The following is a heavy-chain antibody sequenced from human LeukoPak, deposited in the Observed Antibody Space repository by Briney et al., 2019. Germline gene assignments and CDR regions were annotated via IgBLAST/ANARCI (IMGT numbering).Heavy chain of an antibody. CDR2: ISGSGGNT. CDR1: GFTFSGYG. Sequence: GGSLRLSCAGSGFTFSGYGMHWVRQAPGKGLEWVSTISGSGGNTYFADSVKGRFTISRDNSRNTLFLQMNSLRAEDTADYYCAKTAAPNYDYYYGMDVWGQGTTVTVSS. CDR3: AKTAAPNYDYYYGMDV. J-gene: IGHJ6*02. D-gene: IGHD2-2*01. V-gene: IGHV3-23*01.